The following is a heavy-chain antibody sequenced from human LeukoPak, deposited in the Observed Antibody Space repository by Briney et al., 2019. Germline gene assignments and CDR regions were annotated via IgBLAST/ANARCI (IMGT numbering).Heavy chain of an antibody. CDR3: AREYSSSFRNSLLRV. Sequence: GASVKVSCKASGYTFTGYYMHWVRQAPGQGLEWMGWINPNSGGTNYAQKFQGRVTMTRDTSISTAYMELSRLRSDDTAVYYCAREYSSSFRNSLLRVWGQGTLVTVSS. CDR2: INPNSGGT. D-gene: IGHD6-6*01. CDR1: GYTFTGYY. J-gene: IGHJ4*02. V-gene: IGHV1-2*02.